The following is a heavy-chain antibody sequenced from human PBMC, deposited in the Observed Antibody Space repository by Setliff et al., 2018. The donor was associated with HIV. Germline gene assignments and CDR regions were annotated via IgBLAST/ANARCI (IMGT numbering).Heavy chain of an antibody. V-gene: IGHV4-39*07. Sequence: PSETLSLTCTVSGGSISSSSYYWGWIRQPPGKGLEWIGSIYYSGSTYYNPSLKSRVTISVDTSKNQFSLKLSSVTAADTAVYYCARGHYYDGSGYYLRAFDIWGQGTMVT. CDR3: ARGHYYDGSGYYLRAFDI. CDR1: GGSISSSSYY. CDR2: IYYSGST. J-gene: IGHJ3*02. D-gene: IGHD3-22*01.